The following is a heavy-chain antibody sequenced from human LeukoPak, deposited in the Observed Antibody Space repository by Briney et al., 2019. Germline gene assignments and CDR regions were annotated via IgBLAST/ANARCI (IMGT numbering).Heavy chain of an antibody. V-gene: IGHV3-30-3*01. CDR3: ARDSSGAYYFDY. Sequence: KPGRSLRLSCAASGFTFSSYAMHWVRQAPGKGLEWVAVISYDGSNKYYADSVKGRFTISRDNSKNTLYLQMNSLRAEDTAVYYCARDSSGAYYFDYWGQGTLVTVSS. CDR2: ISYDGSNK. J-gene: IGHJ4*02. CDR1: GFTFSSYA. D-gene: IGHD7-27*01.